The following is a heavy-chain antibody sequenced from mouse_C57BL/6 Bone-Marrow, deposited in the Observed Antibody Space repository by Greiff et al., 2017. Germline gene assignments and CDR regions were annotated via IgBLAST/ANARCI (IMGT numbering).Heavy chain of an antibody. CDR1: GYTFRDYY. J-gene: IGHJ3*01. CDR2: INYDGSST. V-gene: IGHV5-16*01. CDR3: ARAETAQATCGWFAY. Sequence: EVQLVESEGGLVQPGSSMKLSCTSSGYTFRDYYMAWVRQVPEKGLEWVANINYDGSSTYYLDSLTSRFIISRDNAKNILYLQMSSLKSEDTATYYCARAETAQATCGWFAYWGQGTLVTVSA. D-gene: IGHD3-2*02.